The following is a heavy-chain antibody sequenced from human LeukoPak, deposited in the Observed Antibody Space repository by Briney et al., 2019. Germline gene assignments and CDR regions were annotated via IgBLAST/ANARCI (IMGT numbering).Heavy chain of an antibody. CDR1: GGSISGSSYY. J-gene: IGHJ4*02. D-gene: IGHD3-3*01. V-gene: IGHV4-39*01. CDR3: ARQDTITTPGVDY. Sequence: SETLSLTCTVSGGSISGSSYYWGWLRQPPGKGLEWIGNVYYSGTTYYSPSLKSRVTISVDTSKNQFSLKLSSVTAADTAIYYCARQDTITTPGVDYWGQGTPVTVSS. CDR2: VYYSGTT.